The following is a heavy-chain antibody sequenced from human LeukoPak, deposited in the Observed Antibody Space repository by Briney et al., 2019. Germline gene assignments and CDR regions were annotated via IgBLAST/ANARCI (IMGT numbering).Heavy chain of an antibody. D-gene: IGHD6-13*01. CDR3: ARDTSQQLSTNWFAP. V-gene: IGHV4-38-2*02. J-gene: IGHJ5*02. Sequence: KSSETLSLTCTVSGYSISSGYYWGWIRQPPGKGLEWIESIYHSGSTYYNPSLKSRVTISVDTSKNQFSLKLSSVTAADTAVYYCARDTSQQLSTNWFAPWGQEPWSPSPQ. CDR1: GYSISSGYY. CDR2: IYHSGST.